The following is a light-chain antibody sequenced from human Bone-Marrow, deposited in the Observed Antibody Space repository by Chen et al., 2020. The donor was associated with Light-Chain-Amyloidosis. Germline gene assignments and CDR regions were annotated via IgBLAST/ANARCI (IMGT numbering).Light chain of an antibody. CDR1: VLPTNY. CDR3: QSADSSGTYEVI. V-gene: IGLV3-25*03. Sequence: SYELTPPPSVSVSPGPPARITCSGAVLPTNYAYWYQQKPGQAPVLVIHSDTERPSGISERFSGSSSGTTATLTISGVQAEDEADYHCQSADSSGTYEVIFGGGTKLTVL. CDR2: SDT. J-gene: IGLJ2*01.